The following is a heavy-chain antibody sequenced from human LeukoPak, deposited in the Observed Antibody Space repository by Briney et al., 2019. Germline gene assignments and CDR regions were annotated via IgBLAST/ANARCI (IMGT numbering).Heavy chain of an antibody. J-gene: IGHJ4*02. CDR3: ARSHQADVY. CDR2: INPGGSST. D-gene: IGHD2-2*01. CDR1: GFSFSISG. Sequence: PRPSLRLSCAAAGFSFSISGMHWVSHVPGDGLVWVSRINPGGSSTAYADSVKGRFTISRDNAKNTLYLQMDSLRAVDTGVYYCARSHQADVYWGQGALVTVSS. V-gene: IGHV3-74*01.